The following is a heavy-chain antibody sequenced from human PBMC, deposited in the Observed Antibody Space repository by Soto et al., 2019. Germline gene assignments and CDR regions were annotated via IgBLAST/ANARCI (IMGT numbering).Heavy chain of an antibody. Sequence: LRLSCGASGFTVSSNSMSWVRQAPGKGLEWVSLIYTDGGTYYGDSVKGRFTISRDTSKNTLSLQMTSLRADDTAVYYCARDNSMLGAPFHYWGQGTLVTVSS. CDR1: GFTVSSNS. V-gene: IGHV3-53*01. D-gene: IGHD3-16*01. J-gene: IGHJ4*02. CDR3: ARDNSMLGAPFHY. CDR2: IYTDGGT.